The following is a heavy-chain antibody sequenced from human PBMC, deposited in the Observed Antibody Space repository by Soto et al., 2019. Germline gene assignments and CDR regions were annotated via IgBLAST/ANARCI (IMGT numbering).Heavy chain of an antibody. D-gene: IGHD6-13*01. CDR1: GYTFTSYD. V-gene: IGHV1-8*01. CDR2: MNPNSGNT. J-gene: IGHJ6*01. Sequence: QMQLVQSGTEVKKPGASVKVSCKASGYTFTSYDINWVRQATGQGLEWMGWMNPNSGNTGYAQKFQGGVTMSRNTSISTAYMELSCLRSEDTAVYYCARRGYSSSWYYYYPGGMDVWVQGTTVTVSS. CDR3: ARRGYSSSWYYYYPGGMDV.